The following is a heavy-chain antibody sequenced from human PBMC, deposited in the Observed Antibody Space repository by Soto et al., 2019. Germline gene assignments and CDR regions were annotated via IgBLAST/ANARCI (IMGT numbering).Heavy chain of an antibody. J-gene: IGHJ6*02. V-gene: IGHV4-31*03. CDR1: GGSISSGGYS. CDR2: IYYSGST. Sequence: QVQLQESGPGLVKPSQTLSLTCTVSGGSISSGGYSCGWIRQHPGKGLQRLGYIYYSGSTYYNPTIRGRVTISVDTSKNQLYFKRGSVTAADTAVYYCARDKGPFNWSMDYYGMDVCGQGTTVPVFS. D-gene: IGHD1-20*01. CDR3: ARDKGPFNWSMDYYGMDV.